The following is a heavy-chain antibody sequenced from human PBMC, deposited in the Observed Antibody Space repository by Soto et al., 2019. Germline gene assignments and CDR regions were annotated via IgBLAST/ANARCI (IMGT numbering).Heavy chain of an antibody. V-gene: IGHV3-23*01. CDR2: ISGGGSNT. Sequence: EVQLLESGGGSVQRGGSLRLSCAASGFTFSSYVMSWVRQAPGKGLEWVAGISGGGSNTFDADSVKGRFTISRDNSKNTLLLQINNLRDEDTAIYYCAKDSNKYSSSLRGRYFDYWGQGILVTVSS. D-gene: IGHD6-6*01. J-gene: IGHJ4*02. CDR3: AKDSNKYSSSLRGRYFDY. CDR1: GFTFSSYV.